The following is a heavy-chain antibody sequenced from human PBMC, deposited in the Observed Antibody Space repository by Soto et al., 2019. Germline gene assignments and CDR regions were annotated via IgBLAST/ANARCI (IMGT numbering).Heavy chain of an antibody. V-gene: IGHV2-5*02. CDR2: NYWDDDK. Sequence: QITLKESGPTLVKPTQTLTLTCTFSGFSLSTGGVGVGWIRQPPGKALEWLALNYWDDDKRYSPSLKSRLAITKDTSKHQVVLTMTNMDPVDTATYYCARLYYYGSGSYYYFDYWGQGTLVTVSS. J-gene: IGHJ4*02. CDR1: GFSLSTGGVG. CDR3: ARLYYYGSGSYYYFDY. D-gene: IGHD3-10*01.